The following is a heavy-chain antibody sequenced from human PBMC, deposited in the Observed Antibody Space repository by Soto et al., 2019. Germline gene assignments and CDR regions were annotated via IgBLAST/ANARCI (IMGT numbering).Heavy chain of an antibody. CDR2: IIPILGIA. V-gene: IGHV1-69*02. Sequence: QVQLVQSGAEVKKPGSSVKVSCKASGGTFSSYTISWVRQAPGQGLEWMGRIIPILGIANYAQKFQGRVTSTADXXTXTXXMELSSLRSEDTAVYYCARAAPMKDYDSSGYSFDYWGQGTLVTVSS. CDR1: GGTFSSYT. CDR3: ARAAPMKDYDSSGYSFDY. D-gene: IGHD3-22*01. J-gene: IGHJ4*02.